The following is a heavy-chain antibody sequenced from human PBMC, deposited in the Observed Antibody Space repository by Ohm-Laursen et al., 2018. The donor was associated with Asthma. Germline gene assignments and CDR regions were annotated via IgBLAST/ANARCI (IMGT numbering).Heavy chain of an antibody. D-gene: IGHD6-13*01. CDR3: SYSSSWPFDY. J-gene: IGHJ4*02. V-gene: IGHV3-21*01. Sequence: GSLRLSCAASGFTFSSYSMNWVRQAPGKGLEWVSSISSSSSYIYYADSVKGRFTISRDNSKNTLYLQMNSLRAEDTAVYYCSYSSSWPFDYWGQGTLVTVSS. CDR2: ISSSSSYI. CDR1: GFTFSSYS.